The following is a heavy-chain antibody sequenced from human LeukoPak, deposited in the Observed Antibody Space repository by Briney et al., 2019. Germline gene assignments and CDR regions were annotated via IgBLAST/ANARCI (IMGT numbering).Heavy chain of an antibody. CDR2: ISSSSSYI. D-gene: IGHD6-13*01. CDR3: ARSSDSSSWYVDY. J-gene: IGHJ4*02. Sequence: PGGSLRLSCAASGFTFSSSSMNWVRQAPGKGLEWVSSISSSSSYIYYADSVKGRFTISRDNAKNSLYLQMNSLRAEDTAVYYCARSSDSSSWYVDYWGQGTLVTVSS. V-gene: IGHV3-21*01. CDR1: GFTFSSSS.